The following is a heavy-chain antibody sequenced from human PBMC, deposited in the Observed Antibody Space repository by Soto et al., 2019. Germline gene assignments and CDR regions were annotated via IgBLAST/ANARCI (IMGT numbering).Heavy chain of an antibody. CDR1: GFSISSSD. CDR3: TRDRQIYRFYYYGMDV. J-gene: IGHJ6*02. Sequence: EVQLVESGGGLVQPGGSLKLSCVASGFSISSSDMHWVRQVTGKGLEWVSTLGTSGDTFYSGSVKGRFTISREDAKNSFHLQMNNLRAEDSAVYYCTRDRQIYRFYYYGMDVWGQGTAVTVS. V-gene: IGHV3-13*01. CDR2: LGTSGDT. D-gene: IGHD3-3*01.